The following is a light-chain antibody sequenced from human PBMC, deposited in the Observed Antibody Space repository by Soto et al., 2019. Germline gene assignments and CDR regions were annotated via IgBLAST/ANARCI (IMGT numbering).Light chain of an antibody. CDR1: SSDIGGYNY. Sequence: QSALTQPASVSGSPGQSITISCTGTSSDIGGYNYVSWYQQHPGKAPKLMIYDVSNRPSGVSNRFSGSKSGNTASLTISGLQADDEADYYCSSYTSSTTLVVFGRGTKLTVL. CDR3: SSYTSSTTLVV. CDR2: DVS. J-gene: IGLJ2*01. V-gene: IGLV2-14*01.